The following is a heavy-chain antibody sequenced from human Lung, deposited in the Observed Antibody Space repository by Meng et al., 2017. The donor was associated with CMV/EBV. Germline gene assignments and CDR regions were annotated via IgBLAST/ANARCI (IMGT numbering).Heavy chain of an antibody. J-gene: IGHJ4*02. CDR1: GFTFSSYV. CDR2: ISGSGGIT. V-gene: IGHV3-23*01. D-gene: IGHD2-8*01. CDR3: AKDEAVYAISPFDY. Sequence: GGSXRLXCAASGFTFSSYVMSWVRQAPGKGLEWVSAISGSGGITYYADSVKGRFTISRDNSKNTLYLEINSLRAEDTAEYYCAKDEAVYAISPFDYWGQGTLVTVSS.